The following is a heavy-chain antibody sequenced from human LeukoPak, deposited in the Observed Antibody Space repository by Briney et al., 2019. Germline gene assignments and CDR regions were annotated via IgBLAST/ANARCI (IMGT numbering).Heavy chain of an antibody. CDR1: GFTFSSYG. V-gene: IGHV3-33*01. D-gene: IGHD6-19*01. CDR3: ARAVAVETSFDY. Sequence: PGRSLRLSCAASGFTFSSYGMHWVRQAPGKGLEWVAVIWYDGSNKYYADSVKGRFTISRDNSKNTLYLQMNSLRAEDTAEYYCARAVAVETSFDYWGQGTLVTVSS. J-gene: IGHJ4*02. CDR2: IWYDGSNK.